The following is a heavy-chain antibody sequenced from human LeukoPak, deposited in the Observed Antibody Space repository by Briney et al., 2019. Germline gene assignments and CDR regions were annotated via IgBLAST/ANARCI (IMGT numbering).Heavy chain of an antibody. J-gene: IGHJ4*02. CDR2: ISAYSGDT. D-gene: IGHD3-10*01. Sequence: ASVKVSCKASGYNFTNYGITWVRQAPGQGLQWMGWISAYSGDTKCAHNVQGRVTLSTDISTRTAYMELRSLTSDDTATYFCARAPSFGDYGGGFWGQGTLVTVSS. CDR3: ARAPSFGDYGGGF. V-gene: IGHV1-18*01. CDR1: GYNFTNYG.